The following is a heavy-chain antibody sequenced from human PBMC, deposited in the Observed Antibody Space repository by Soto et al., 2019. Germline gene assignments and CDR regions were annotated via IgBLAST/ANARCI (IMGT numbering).Heavy chain of an antibody. Sequence: QVQLQQWGAGLLKPSETLSLTCAVYGRSFSGYYWSWIRQPPGKGLEWIGEINHSGSTNYNPSLKSRVTISVDTSKNQFSLKLSSVTAADTAVYYCARAAGVVVAATHAFDIWGQGTMVTVSS. CDR3: ARAAGVVVAATHAFDI. CDR2: INHSGST. CDR1: GRSFSGYY. J-gene: IGHJ3*02. D-gene: IGHD2-15*01. V-gene: IGHV4-34*01.